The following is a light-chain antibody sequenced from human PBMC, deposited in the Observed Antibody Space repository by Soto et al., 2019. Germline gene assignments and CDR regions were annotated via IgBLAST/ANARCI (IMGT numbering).Light chain of an antibody. Sequence: EIVLTQSPATLSLSPGERATLSCRASQTISSSLAWYQQIPGQAPRLLIYDASNRAAGIPARFSGSGSGTDFTLTISSIEPEDFAVYYCQQRSNWPPITFGQGTRLDIK. V-gene: IGKV3-11*01. CDR2: DAS. CDR1: QTISSS. J-gene: IGKJ5*01. CDR3: QQRSNWPPIT.